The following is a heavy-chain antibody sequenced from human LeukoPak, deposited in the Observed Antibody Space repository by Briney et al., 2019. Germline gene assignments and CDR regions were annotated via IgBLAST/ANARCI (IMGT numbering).Heavy chain of an antibody. Sequence: GASVKVSCKASGYTFTGYYMRWVRQAPGQGLEWMGWINPNSGGTNYAQKFQGRVTMTRDTSISTAYMELSRLRSDDTAVYYCARVILDYGGSFDYWGQGTLVTVSS. J-gene: IGHJ4*02. CDR3: ARVILDYGGSFDY. CDR2: INPNSGGT. CDR1: GYTFTGYY. D-gene: IGHD4-23*01. V-gene: IGHV1-2*02.